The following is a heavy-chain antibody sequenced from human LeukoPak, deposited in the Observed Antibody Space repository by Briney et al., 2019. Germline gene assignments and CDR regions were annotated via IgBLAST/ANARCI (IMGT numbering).Heavy chain of an antibody. D-gene: IGHD4-17*01. CDR3: ARDRDYGDYVHDAFDI. CDR1: GYTFTNYG. CDR2: ISAYNGNT. J-gene: IGHJ3*02. Sequence: ASVKVSCKASGYTFTNYGISWVRQAPGQGLEWIGWISAYNGNTNYAQKLQGRFTITTDTSTSTAYMQLRSLRSDDTAVYYCARDRDYGDYVHDAFDIWGQGTMVSVSS. V-gene: IGHV1-18*01.